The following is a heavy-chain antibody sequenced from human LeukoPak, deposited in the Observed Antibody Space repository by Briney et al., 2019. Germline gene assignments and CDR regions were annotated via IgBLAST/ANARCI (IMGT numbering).Heavy chain of an antibody. CDR3: ASAEYSSRQYGDALDI. V-gene: IGHV1-46*01. Sequence: ASVKVSCKASGYAFTSYYMHWVRQAPGQGLEWMGMINPSGGSTSYAQKFQGRVTMTRDTSTSTVYMELSSLRSEDTVVYYCASAEYSSRQYGDALDIWGLGTMVTVSS. CDR2: INPSGGST. D-gene: IGHD6-13*01. J-gene: IGHJ3*02. CDR1: GYAFTSYY.